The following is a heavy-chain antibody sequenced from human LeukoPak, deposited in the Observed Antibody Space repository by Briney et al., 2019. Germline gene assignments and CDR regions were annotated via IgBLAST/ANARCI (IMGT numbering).Heavy chain of an antibody. CDR2: INHSGST. V-gene: IGHV4-34*01. CDR1: GRSFSGYY. Sequence: SETLSLTGAVYGRSFSGYYWSWIRQPPGKGLEWIGEINHSGSTNYNPSLKSRVTISVDTSKNQFSLKLSSVTAADTAVYYCARASLTMVRGVLRYNWFDPWGQGTLVTVSS. J-gene: IGHJ5*02. CDR3: ARASLTMVRGVLRYNWFDP. D-gene: IGHD3-10*01.